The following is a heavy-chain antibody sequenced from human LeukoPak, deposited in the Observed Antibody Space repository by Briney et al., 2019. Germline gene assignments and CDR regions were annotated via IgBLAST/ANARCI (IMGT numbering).Heavy chain of an antibody. D-gene: IGHD5-24*01. CDR3: ARGGWGMATTYFDY. J-gene: IGHJ4*02. V-gene: IGHV3-21*01. CDR1: GFTFSSYS. Sequence: GGSLRLSCAASGFTFSSYSMNWVRQARGKGLEWVSSISSSSSYIYYADSVKGRFTISRDNAKNSLYLQMNSLRAEDTAVYYCARGGWGMATTYFDYWGQGTLVTVSS. CDR2: ISSSSSYI.